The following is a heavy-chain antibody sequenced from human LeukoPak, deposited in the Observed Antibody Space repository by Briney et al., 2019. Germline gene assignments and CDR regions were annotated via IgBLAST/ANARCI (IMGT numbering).Heavy chain of an antibody. Sequence: TGGSLRLSCAASGFTFSSYAMSWVRQAPGKGLEWVSAISGSGGSTYYADSVKGRFTISRDNSKNTLYLQMNSLRAEDTAVYYCAKAGFSGSYFDYWGQGTLVTVSS. J-gene: IGHJ4*02. CDR2: ISGSGGST. V-gene: IGHV3-23*01. CDR3: AKAGFSGSYFDY. CDR1: GFTFSSYA. D-gene: IGHD1-26*01.